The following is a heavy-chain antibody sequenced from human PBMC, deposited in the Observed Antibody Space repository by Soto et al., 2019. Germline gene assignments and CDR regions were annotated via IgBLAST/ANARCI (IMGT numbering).Heavy chain of an antibody. CDR1: GFTFSSYA. CDR3: AKGHITYYYDSSGYPRGEDAFDI. CDR2: ISGSGGST. J-gene: IGHJ3*02. Sequence: EVQLLESGGGLVQPGGSLRLSCAASGFTFSSYAMSWVRQAPGKGLEWVSAISGSGGSTYYADSVKGRFTISRDNSKNTLSLQMNSLRVEDTAVYYCAKGHITYYYDSSGYPRGEDAFDIWGQGTMVTVSS. V-gene: IGHV3-23*01. D-gene: IGHD3-22*01.